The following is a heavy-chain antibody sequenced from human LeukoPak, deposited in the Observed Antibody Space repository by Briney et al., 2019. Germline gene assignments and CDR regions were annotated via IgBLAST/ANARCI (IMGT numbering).Heavy chain of an antibody. V-gene: IGHV1-69*13. Sequence: ASVKVSCKASGDTFTSYAISWVRQAPGQGLEWMGGIIPIFGTANYAQKFQGRVTITADESTSTAYMELSSLRSEDTAVYYCARDKGLWLPGHFDYWGQGTLVTASS. D-gene: IGHD5-18*01. J-gene: IGHJ4*02. CDR1: GDTFTSYA. CDR3: ARDKGLWLPGHFDY. CDR2: IIPIFGTA.